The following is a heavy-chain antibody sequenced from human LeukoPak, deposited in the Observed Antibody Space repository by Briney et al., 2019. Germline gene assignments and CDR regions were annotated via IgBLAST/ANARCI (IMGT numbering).Heavy chain of an antibody. CDR2: IYHSGST. J-gene: IGHJ4*02. Sequence: PSQTLSLTCAVSGGSISSGGYSWSWIRQPPGKGLEWIGYIYHSGSTYYNPSLKSRVTISVDRSKNQFSLKLSSVTAADTAVYYCARLDYYYVNFDYWGQGTLVTVSS. V-gene: IGHV4-30-2*01. D-gene: IGHD3-10*02. CDR1: GGSISSGGYS. CDR3: ARLDYYYVNFDY.